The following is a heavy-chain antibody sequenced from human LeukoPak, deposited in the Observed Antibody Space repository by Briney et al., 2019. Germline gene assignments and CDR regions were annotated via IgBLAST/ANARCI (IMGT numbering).Heavy chain of an antibody. V-gene: IGHV4-34*01. CDR2: INHSGST. Sequence: PSETLSLTCAVYGGSFSGYYWSWIRQPPGKGLEWIGEINHSGSTNYNPSLKSRVTISVDTSKNQFSLKLSSVTAADTAVYYCARARLNYYYGMDVWGQGTTVTVSS. J-gene: IGHJ6*02. CDR3: ARARLNYYYGMDV. CDR1: GGSFSGYY.